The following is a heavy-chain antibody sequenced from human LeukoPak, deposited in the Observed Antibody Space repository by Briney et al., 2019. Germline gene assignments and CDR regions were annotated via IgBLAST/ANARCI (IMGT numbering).Heavy chain of an antibody. CDR2: IYNTGTT. V-gene: IGHV4-59*01. CDR1: GVSINNYY. Sequence: SETLSLTCTVSGVSINNYYWTWIRQVPGKGLEWIGGIYNTGTTSYNPSLRSRVTISVDTSKNHFSLILRSVTAADTAVYYCGRGRKYYYTSGTYFPWIDIWGQGTLVTVSS. J-gene: IGHJ5*02. D-gene: IGHD3-10*01. CDR3: GRGRKYYYTSGTYFPWIDI.